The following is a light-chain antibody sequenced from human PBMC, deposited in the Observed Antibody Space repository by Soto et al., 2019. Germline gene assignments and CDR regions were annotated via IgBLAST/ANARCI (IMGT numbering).Light chain of an antibody. CDR2: EVS. CDR1: SSDVGGYND. V-gene: IGLV2-14*01. J-gene: IGLJ1*01. CDR3: SSFTTSRFYV. Sequence: QSVLTQPASVSGSPGQSITISCTGTSSDVGGYNDVSWYQQHPGKAPKLMIYEVSYRPSGVSNRFSGSKSGNTASLTISGLQAEDEADYYCSSFTTSRFYVFGPGTKVTVL.